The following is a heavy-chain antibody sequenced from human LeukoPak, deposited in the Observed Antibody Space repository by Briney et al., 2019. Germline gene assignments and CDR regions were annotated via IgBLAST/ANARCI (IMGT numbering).Heavy chain of an antibody. D-gene: IGHD6-19*01. Sequence: GSLRLSSAASGFTFSSYAMSCVRQAPGKGLEWVSAISGSGGSTYYADSVKGLFTISRDNSKNTLYLQMNSLRAEDTAVYYCAKLGTSSGWYSYFDYWGQGTLVTVSS. CDR2: ISGSGGST. CDR3: AKLGTSSGWYSYFDY. J-gene: IGHJ4*02. CDR1: GFTFSSYA. V-gene: IGHV3-23*01.